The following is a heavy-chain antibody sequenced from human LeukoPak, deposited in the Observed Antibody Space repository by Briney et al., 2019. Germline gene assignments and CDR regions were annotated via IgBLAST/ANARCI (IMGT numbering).Heavy chain of an antibody. J-gene: IGHJ5*02. Sequence: ASVKVSCKASGYTFSSYGISWVRQAPGQGLERMGWISAYNGNTIYAQKLQGRVTMTTDTSTSTAYMELRSLGSDDTAVYYCARDGDHCSSTSCYSWFDPWGQGTLVTVSS. CDR3: ARDGDHCSSTSCYSWFDP. V-gene: IGHV1-18*01. D-gene: IGHD2-2*02. CDR2: ISAYNGNT. CDR1: GYTFSSYG.